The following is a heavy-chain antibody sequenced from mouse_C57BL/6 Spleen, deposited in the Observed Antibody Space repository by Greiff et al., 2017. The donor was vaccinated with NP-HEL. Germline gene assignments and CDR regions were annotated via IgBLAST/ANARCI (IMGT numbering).Heavy chain of an antibody. Sequence: QVQLKESGPELVKPGASVKISCKASGYAFSSSWMNWVKQRPGKGLEWIGRIYPGDGDTNYNGKFKGKATLTADKSSSTAYMQLSSLTSEDSAVYFCARGLTGTVFDYWGQGTTLTVSS. CDR3: ARGLTGTVFDY. D-gene: IGHD4-1*01. CDR2: IYPGDGDT. CDR1: GYAFSSSW. J-gene: IGHJ2*01. V-gene: IGHV1-82*01.